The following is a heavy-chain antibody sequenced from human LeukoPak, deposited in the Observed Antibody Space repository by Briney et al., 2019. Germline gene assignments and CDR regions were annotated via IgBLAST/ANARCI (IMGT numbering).Heavy chain of an antibody. CDR3: ARARPLIAAAGTGYWFDP. V-gene: IGHV1-2*06. CDR1: GYTFTGYY. D-gene: IGHD6-13*01. J-gene: IGHJ5*02. CDR2: INPNSGGT. Sequence: ASVKVSCKASGYTFTGYYMHWVRQAPGQGLEWMGRINPNSGGTNYAQKFQGRVTMTRDTSISTAYMELSRLRSDDTAVYYCARARPLIAAAGTGYWFDPRGQGTLVTVSS.